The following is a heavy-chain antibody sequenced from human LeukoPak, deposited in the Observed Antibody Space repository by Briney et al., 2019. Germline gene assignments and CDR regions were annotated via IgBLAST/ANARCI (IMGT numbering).Heavy chain of an antibody. J-gene: IGHJ6*03. D-gene: IGHD2-8*02. V-gene: IGHV4-39*02. CDR3: ARHCTGDICAAYYFYYYMDV. Sequence: PSETLSLTCTVSTCSISTSSYDWGWLRQPPGRGLEWIGSISVSGRTYYNPSLKSRVIIAVDTSKKHFSLKLSSVTAADTAVYYCARHCTGDICAAYYFYYYMDVWGKGTTVTVSS. CDR2: ISVSGRT. CDR1: TCSISTSSYD.